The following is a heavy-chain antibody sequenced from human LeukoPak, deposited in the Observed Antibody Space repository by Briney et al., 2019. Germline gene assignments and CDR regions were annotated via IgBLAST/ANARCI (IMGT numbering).Heavy chain of an antibody. D-gene: IGHD3-22*01. J-gene: IGHJ5*02. CDR1: GGSISSGGYS. V-gene: IGHV4-30-2*01. CDR3: ARGSGFSWFDP. Sequence: SQTLSLTCAVSGGSISSGGYSWSWIRQPPGKGLEWIGYIYHSGSTYYNPSLKSRVTISVDRSKNQFSLKLSSVTAADTAVYSCARGSGFSWFDPWGQGTLVTVSS. CDR2: IYHSGST.